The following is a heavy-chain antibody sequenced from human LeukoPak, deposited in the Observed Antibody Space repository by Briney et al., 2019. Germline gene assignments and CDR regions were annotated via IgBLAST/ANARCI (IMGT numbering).Heavy chain of an antibody. J-gene: IGHJ3*02. CDR3: ARSTLGSADGFDI. CDR2: INPNSGGT. CDR1: GYTFTDYY. Sequence: ASVKVSCKASGYTFTDYYMHWVRQAPEQGLEWMGWINPNSGGTNYPQKFQGRVTMTRDTFVSTAYMELSRLRSDDTAVYYCARSTLGSADGFDIWGQGTMVTVSS. V-gene: IGHV1-2*02. D-gene: IGHD3-10*01.